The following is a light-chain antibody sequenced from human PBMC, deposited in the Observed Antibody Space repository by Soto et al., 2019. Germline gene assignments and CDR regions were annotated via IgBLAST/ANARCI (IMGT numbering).Light chain of an antibody. CDR2: AAS. Sequence: DIEMTQSPSSLSSSVGDRVTITCRASESIARHLNWYQQKPGKAPKLLIYAASSWQTGVPSRFRGGGSGTDFTLTINNLQPEDFAAYYCQQTYSTLSITFGEGTRLQIK. CDR1: ESIARH. J-gene: IGKJ5*01. CDR3: QQTYSTLSIT. V-gene: IGKV1-39*01.